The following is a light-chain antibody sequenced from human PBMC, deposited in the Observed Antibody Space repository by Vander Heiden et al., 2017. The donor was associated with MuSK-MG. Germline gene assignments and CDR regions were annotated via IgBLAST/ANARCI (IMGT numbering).Light chain of an antibody. J-gene: IGLJ2*01. CDR2: GTN. CDR3: QSFDTSLSVV. CDR1: YSNIGIGHD. V-gene: IGLV1-40*01. Sequence: QSVLTPPPSVSGAPGQRVTISCTGSYSNIGIGHDVHWYQQVPGTVPKLLIYGTNNRPSGVPDRFSGSKSGTSASLAIAGLQADDEADYYCQSFDTSLSVVFGGGTKLTVL.